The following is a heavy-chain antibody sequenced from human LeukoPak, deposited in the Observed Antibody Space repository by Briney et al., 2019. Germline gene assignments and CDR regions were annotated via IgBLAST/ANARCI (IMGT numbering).Heavy chain of an antibody. V-gene: IGHV3-21*01. CDR2: ISTSSIYI. CDR1: GFTFSRYS. J-gene: IGHJ4*02. D-gene: IGHD3-22*01. Sequence: GGSLRLSCAASGFTFSRYSMNWVRQAPGKGLEGVSSISTSSIYIYYADSVKGRFTISRDNAKNSLYLQMSSLRAEDTAVYYCARGPAASGYYDSRGRYGYFDYWGQGTLVTVSS. CDR3: ARGPAASGYYDSRGRYGYFDY.